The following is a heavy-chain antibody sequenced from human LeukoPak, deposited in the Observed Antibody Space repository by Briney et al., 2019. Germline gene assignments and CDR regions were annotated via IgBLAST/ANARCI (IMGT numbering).Heavy chain of an antibody. J-gene: IGHJ6*02. CDR2: IYYSGGT. D-gene: IGHD6-6*01. CDR3: ARPGIAARPYYYYGMDV. V-gene: IGHV4-59*12. Sequence: SETLSLTCTVSGGSISNYYWSWIRQPPGQVLEWIGYIYYSGGTNYNPSLKSRVTISVDTSKNQFSLKLSSVTAADTAVYYCARPGIAARPYYYYGMDVWGQGTTVTVSS. CDR1: GGSISNYY.